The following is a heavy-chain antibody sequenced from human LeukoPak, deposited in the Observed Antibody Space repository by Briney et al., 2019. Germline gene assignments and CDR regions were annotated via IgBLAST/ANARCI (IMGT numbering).Heavy chain of an antibody. Sequence: SETLSLTCTVSGGSISSSSYYWGWIRQPPGKGLEWIGSIYYSGSTYYNPSLKSRVTISADTSKNQFSLKLSSVTAADTAVYYCARDRGPYSGYDSYYFDYWGQGTLVTVSS. D-gene: IGHD5-12*01. J-gene: IGHJ4*02. CDR1: GGSISSSSYY. CDR2: IYYSGST. CDR3: ARDRGPYSGYDSYYFDY. V-gene: IGHV4-39*02.